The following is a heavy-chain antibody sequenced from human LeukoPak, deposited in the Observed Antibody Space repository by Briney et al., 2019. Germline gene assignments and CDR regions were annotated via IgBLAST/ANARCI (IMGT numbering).Heavy chain of an antibody. V-gene: IGHV3-11*01. CDR3: ARKASYYDDSSGYYP. J-gene: IGHJ5*02. D-gene: IGHD3-22*01. Sequence: PGGSLRLSCAASGFTFSDYYMSSVRQAPGKGLEWVSYISSSGSTIYYADSVKGRFTISRDNAKNSLYLQMNSLRAEDTAVYYCARKASYYDDSSGYYPWGQGTLVTVSS. CDR1: GFTFSDYY. CDR2: ISSSGSTI.